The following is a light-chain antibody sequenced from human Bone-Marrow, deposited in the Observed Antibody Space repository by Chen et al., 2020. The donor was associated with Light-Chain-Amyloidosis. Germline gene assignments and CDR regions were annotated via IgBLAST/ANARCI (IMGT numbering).Light chain of an antibody. CDR2: EVP. CDR3: SSYIITNTLV. Sequence: QSAQTQPASVSGSPGQPITISCTGTSSDVGGDNHVSWYQQHPDNAPKLMLYEVPNRPSWVPDRFSGSKSDNPASLTISGLQSEDEADYFCSSYIITNTLVFGSGTRVTVL. CDR1: SSDVGGDNH. J-gene: IGLJ1*01. V-gene: IGLV2-14*01.